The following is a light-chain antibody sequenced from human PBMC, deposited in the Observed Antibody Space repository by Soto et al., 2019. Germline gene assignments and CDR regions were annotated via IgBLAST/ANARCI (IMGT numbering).Light chain of an antibody. CDR1: SSDIGTYNY. J-gene: IGLJ1*01. Sequence: QSALTQPASVSGSPGQSITISCTGTSSDIGTYNYVSWYQQHPGQAPKLMIYDVSNRPSGVSDRFSGSKSGNTASLTISGLQAEDEADYYCYSCSRSSGTRYVFGPGTKLTVL. CDR2: DVS. V-gene: IGLV2-14*03. CDR3: YSCSRSSGTRYV.